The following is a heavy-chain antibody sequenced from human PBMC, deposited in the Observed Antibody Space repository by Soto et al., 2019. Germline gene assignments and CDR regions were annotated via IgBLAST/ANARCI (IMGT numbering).Heavy chain of an antibody. CDR3: AKDKGTVASSGYYPFDY. CDR1: GFTFGNYA. CDR2: INDSGGTT. J-gene: IGHJ4*02. Sequence: PGGSLRLSCAASGFTFGNYAMTWVRQAPGKGLRWVTTINDSGGTTYYADSVRGRFTISRDNSKNTLYLQMNSLRAEDTAVYFCAKDKGTVASSGYYPFDYWGQGTLVTVSS. V-gene: IGHV3-23*01. D-gene: IGHD3-22*01.